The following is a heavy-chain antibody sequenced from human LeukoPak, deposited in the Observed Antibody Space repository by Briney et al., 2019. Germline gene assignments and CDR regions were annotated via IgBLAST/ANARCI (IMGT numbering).Heavy chain of an antibody. CDR3: ARSRRFRDSGMDY. V-gene: IGHV3-30*03. CDR1: GFTFSSYG. CDR2: ISYDGSNK. Sequence: QPGRSLRLSCAASGFTFSSYGMHWVRQAPGKGLEWVAVISYDGSNKYYADSVKGRFTISRDNSKNTLYLQMKSLRAEDTAVYYCARSRRFRDSGMDYWGQGTLVTVSS. D-gene: IGHD6-25*01. J-gene: IGHJ4*02.